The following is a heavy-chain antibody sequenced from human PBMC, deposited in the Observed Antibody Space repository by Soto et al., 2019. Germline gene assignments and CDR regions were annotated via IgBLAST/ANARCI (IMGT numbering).Heavy chain of an antibody. CDR1: GFTFSNAW. CDR2: IKSKTDGGTT. Sequence: SLRLSCAASGFTFSNAWMSWVRQAPGKGLEWVGRIKSKTDGGTTDYAAPVKGRFTISRDDSKNTLYLQMNSLKTEDTAVYYCTTKDYYDSSGYYPFDYWGQGTLVTVSS. J-gene: IGHJ4*02. CDR3: TTKDYYDSSGYYPFDY. V-gene: IGHV3-15*01. D-gene: IGHD3-22*01.